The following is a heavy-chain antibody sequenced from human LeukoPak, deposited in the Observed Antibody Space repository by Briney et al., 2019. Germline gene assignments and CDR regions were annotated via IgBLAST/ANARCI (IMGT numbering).Heavy chain of an antibody. V-gene: IGHV3-74*01. J-gene: IGHJ4*02. D-gene: IGHD3-22*01. CDR1: GFTFSSYW. CDR2: INSDGSST. CDR3: ARDPDSSGYPGY. Sequence: GGSLRLSCAASGFTFSSYWMHWVRQAPGKGLMWVSRINSDGSSTSYADSVKGRFTISRDNAKNTLYLQMNSLRAEDTAVYYCARDPDSSGYPGYWGQGTLVTVSS.